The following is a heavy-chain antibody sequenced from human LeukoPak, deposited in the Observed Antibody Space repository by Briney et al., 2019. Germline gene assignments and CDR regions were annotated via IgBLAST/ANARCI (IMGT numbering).Heavy chain of an antibody. Sequence: SGGSLRLSCAASGFTFSSYGMHWVRQAPGKGLEWVAVISYDGSNKYYADSVKGRFTISRDNSKNTLYLQMNSLRVEDTAVYYCARSPPLWNGDAFDIWGQGTMVTVSS. J-gene: IGHJ3*02. CDR1: GFTFSSYG. V-gene: IGHV3-30*03. D-gene: IGHD1-1*01. CDR3: ARSPPLWNGDAFDI. CDR2: ISYDGSNK.